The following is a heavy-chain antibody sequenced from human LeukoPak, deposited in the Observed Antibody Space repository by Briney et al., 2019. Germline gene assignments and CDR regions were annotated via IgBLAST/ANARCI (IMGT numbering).Heavy chain of an antibody. CDR1: GYTFTSYD. V-gene: IGHV1-8*01. CDR2: MNPNSGNT. D-gene: IGHD6-13*01. J-gene: IGHJ6*02. CDR3: ARGQGGYSSSPYYYYGMDV. Sequence: ASVKVSCKASGYTFTSYDINWVRQATGQGLEWMGWMNPNSGNTGYAQKFQGRVTMTRNTSISTAYMELSSLRSEDTAVYYCARGQGGYSSSPYYYYGMDVWGQGTTVAVSS.